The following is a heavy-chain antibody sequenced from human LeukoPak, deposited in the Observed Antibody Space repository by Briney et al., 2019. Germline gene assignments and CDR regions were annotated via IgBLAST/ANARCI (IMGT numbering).Heavy chain of an antibody. J-gene: IGHJ4*02. D-gene: IGHD5-12*01. CDR1: GGSISSGGYS. V-gene: IGHV4-30-2*01. CDR3: ARGQGYRAYSGYDYFDY. CDR2: IYHSGST. Sequence: PSETLSLTCAVSGGSISSGGYSWSWIRQPPGTGLEWIGYIYHSGSTYYNPSLKSRVTISVDRSKNQFSLKLSSVTAADTAVYYCARGQGYRAYSGYDYFDYWGQGTLVTVSS.